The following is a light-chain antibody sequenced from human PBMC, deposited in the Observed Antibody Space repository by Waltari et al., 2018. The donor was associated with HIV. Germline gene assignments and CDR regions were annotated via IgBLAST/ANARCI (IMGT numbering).Light chain of an antibody. Sequence: QSVLTQPASVSGSPGQSITISCTGTSSDIGGYNYVSWYRQHPGKAPKLMIYDFTKRPSGFSDRFSGSKSGNTASLTISGLQAEDEGDHYCASYASGNSYVFGTGTKVTVL. V-gene: IGLV2-14*03. CDR2: DFT. CDR1: SSDIGGYNY. CDR3: ASYASGNSYV. J-gene: IGLJ1*01.